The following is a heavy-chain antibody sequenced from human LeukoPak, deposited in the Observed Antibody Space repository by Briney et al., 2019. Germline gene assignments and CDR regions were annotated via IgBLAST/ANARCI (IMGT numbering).Heavy chain of an antibody. CDR2: IEYSGST. CDR1: GGSIRSFY. V-gene: IGHV4-59*08. CDR3: ARRRGLVWGSNPGAFDI. Sequence: SETLSLTCTVSGGSIRSFYCSWIRQPPGGGLEWIGYIEYSGSTNYNPSLKSRVTISVDTSKIQFSLNLSSVTAADTALYYCARRRGLVWGSNPGAFDIWGQGTMVTVSS. D-gene: IGHD3-16*01. J-gene: IGHJ3*02.